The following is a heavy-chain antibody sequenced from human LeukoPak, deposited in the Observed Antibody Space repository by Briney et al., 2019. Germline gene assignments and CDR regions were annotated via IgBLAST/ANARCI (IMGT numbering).Heavy chain of an antibody. CDR1: GYSFTRHW. CDR2: IYPGDSDA. D-gene: IGHD7-27*01. V-gene: IGHV5-51*01. CDR3: ARHATGDDC. Sequence: GESLKISCKGSGYSFTRHWIGWVRQIPGKGLGWMGNIYPGDSDARYSPSFQGQVTSTADKSISTAYLQWSSLKASDTAMYYCARHATGDDCWGQGTLVTVSS. J-gene: IGHJ4*02.